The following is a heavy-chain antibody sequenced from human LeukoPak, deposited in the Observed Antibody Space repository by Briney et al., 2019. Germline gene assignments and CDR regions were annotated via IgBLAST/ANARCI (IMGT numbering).Heavy chain of an antibody. CDR2: IKSKTDGGTT. CDR3: AKEAIGYSYSES. CDR1: GFTFSNAW. D-gene: IGHD1-26*01. J-gene: IGHJ4*02. Sequence: GGSLRLSCAASGFTFSNAWMSWVRQAPGKGLEWVGRIKSKTDGGTTDYAAPVKGRFTISRDDSKNTLYLQMNSLRGEDTAVYYCAKEAIGYSYSESWGQGTLVTVSS. V-gene: IGHV3-15*01.